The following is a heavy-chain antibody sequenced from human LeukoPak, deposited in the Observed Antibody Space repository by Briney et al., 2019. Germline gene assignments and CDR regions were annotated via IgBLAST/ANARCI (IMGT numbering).Heavy chain of an antibody. V-gene: IGHV3-48*01. J-gene: IGHJ5*02. CDR3: ARGYCRGGDCYSGIFHP. Sequence: GGSLRLSCAASGFTFSTYNMNWVRQAPGKGQEWVSYISDTGTTLYYADSVRDRFIFFNDNAKNSCYHQMNLMTADAAVDYYCARGYCRGGDCYSGIFHPWGQGTLVTVSS. CDR1: GFTFSTYN. D-gene: IGHD2-15*01. CDR2: ISDTGTTL.